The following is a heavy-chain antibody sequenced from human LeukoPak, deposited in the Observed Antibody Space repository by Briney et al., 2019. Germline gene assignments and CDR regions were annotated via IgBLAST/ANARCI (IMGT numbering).Heavy chain of an antibody. CDR3: ARVPINYDSSGYFQVGMDV. D-gene: IGHD3-22*01. CDR2: IIPIFGIA. CDR1: GGTFSSYA. V-gene: IGHV1-69*17. J-gene: IGHJ6*02. Sequence: GASVKVSCKASGGTFSSYAISWVRQAPGQGLEWMGGIIPIFGIANYAQKFQGRVTITADKSTSTAYMELSSLRSEDTAVYYCARVPINYDSSGYFQVGMDVWGQGTTVTVSS.